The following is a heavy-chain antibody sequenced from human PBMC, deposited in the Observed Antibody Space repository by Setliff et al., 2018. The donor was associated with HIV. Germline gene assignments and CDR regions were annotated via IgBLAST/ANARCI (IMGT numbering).Heavy chain of an antibody. J-gene: IGHJ6*03. V-gene: IGHV3-48*01. Sequence: LRLSCAASGFTFRNYWMTWVRQAPGKGLQWVSDSSPTSSSKLYAESVKGRFTISRDNAKNSLYLQMNSLRVEDTAVYYCAIVDFWSGHAFYMDVWGKGTTVTVSS. CDR1: GFTFRNYW. CDR2: SSPTSSSK. CDR3: AIVDFWSGHAFYMDV. D-gene: IGHD3-3*01.